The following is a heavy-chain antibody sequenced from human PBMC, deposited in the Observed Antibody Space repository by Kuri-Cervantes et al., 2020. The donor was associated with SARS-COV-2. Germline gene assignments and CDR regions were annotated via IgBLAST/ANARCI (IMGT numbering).Heavy chain of an antibody. CDR2: INHSGST. CDR1: GGSVSSSNW. Sequence: SCAVSGGSVSSSNWWSWVRQPPGKGLEWIGEINHSGSTNYNPSLKSRVTISVDTSKNQFSLKLSSVTAADAAVYYCARVLLYDSSGYYDRPYYYYGMDVWGQGTTVTVSS. J-gene: IGHJ6*02. D-gene: IGHD3-22*01. V-gene: IGHV4-4*02. CDR3: ARVLLYDSSGYYDRPYYYYGMDV.